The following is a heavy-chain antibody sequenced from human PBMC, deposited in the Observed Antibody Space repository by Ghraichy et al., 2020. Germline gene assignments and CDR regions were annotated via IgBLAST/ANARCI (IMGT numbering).Heavy chain of an antibody. D-gene: IGHD6-19*01. J-gene: IGHJ5*02. CDR3: AKGGWRNWFDP. V-gene: IGHV3-23*01. CDR2: ISGSGGST. CDR1: GFTFSSYA. Sequence: GGSLRLSCAASGFTFSSYAMSWVRQAPGKGLEWVSAISGSGGSTDYADSVKGRFTISRDNSKNTLYLQMNSRGAEDTAVYYWAKGGWRNWFDPWGQGTLVTVSS.